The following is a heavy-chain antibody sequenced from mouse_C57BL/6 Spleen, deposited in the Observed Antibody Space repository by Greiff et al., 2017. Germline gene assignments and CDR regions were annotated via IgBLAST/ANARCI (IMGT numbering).Heavy chain of an antibody. CDR3: ARQGYGYVPLAY. V-gene: IGHV5-12*01. CDR1: GFTFRDYY. Sequence: EVKLVESGGGLVQPGGSLKLSCAASGFTFRDYYMYWVRQTPEKRLEWVAYISNGGGSTYYPDAVKGRFTISRDNAKNTLYLQMSRLKSEDTARYYCARQGYGYVPLAYWGQGTLVTVSA. J-gene: IGHJ3*01. D-gene: IGHD2-2*01. CDR2: ISNGGGST.